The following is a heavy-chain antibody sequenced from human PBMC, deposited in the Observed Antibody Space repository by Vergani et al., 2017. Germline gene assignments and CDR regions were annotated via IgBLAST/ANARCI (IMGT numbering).Heavy chain of an antibody. CDR1: GYTFTSYD. V-gene: IGHV1-8*01. CDR2: MNPNSGNT. CDR3: ARQTNTSPVSYYYYYYMDV. Sequence: QVQLVQSGAEVKKPGASVKVSCKASGYTFTSYDINWVQQATGQGLEWMGWMNPNSGNTGYAQKFQGRVTMTRNTSISTAYMELRSLRSDDTAVYYCARQTNTSPVSYYYYYYMDVWGKGTTVTVSS. J-gene: IGHJ6*03. D-gene: IGHD4-17*01.